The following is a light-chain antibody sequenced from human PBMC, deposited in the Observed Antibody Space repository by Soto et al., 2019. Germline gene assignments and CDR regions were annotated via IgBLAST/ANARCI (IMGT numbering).Light chain of an antibody. CDR1: SSDVGGYNY. V-gene: IGLV2-14*01. CDR2: DVS. CDR3: SSNTTSNTRQIV. Sequence: QSVLTQPASVSGSPGQSITISCTGTSSDVGGYNYVSWYQQHPGKAPKLMIYDVSNRPSGVSNRFSGSKSGNTASLTISGLQAEDEADYYCSSNTTSNTRQIVFGTGTKVTV. J-gene: IGLJ1*01.